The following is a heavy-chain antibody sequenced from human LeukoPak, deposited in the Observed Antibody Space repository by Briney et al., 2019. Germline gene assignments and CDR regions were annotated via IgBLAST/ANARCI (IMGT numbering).Heavy chain of an antibody. J-gene: IGHJ4*02. V-gene: IGHV3-21*01. CDR3: ARDEYLWSGYYPNQAFDY. D-gene: IGHD3-3*01. CDR2: ISTSSSYI. Sequence: GGSLRLSCAASGFTFSSYSMNWVRQAPGKGLEWVSSISTSSSYIYYADSVKGRFTISRDNAKNSLYLQMNSLRAEDTAVYYCARDEYLWSGYYPNQAFDYWGQGTLVTVSS. CDR1: GFTFSSYS.